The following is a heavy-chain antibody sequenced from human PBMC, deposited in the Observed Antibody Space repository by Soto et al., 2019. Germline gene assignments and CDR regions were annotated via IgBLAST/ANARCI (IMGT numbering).Heavy chain of an antibody. CDR1: GFTFDDYA. CDR3: AKDQERYSDLWGLFDY. Sequence: EVQLVESGGGLVQPGGSLRLSCAASGFTFDDYAMHWVRQAPGKGLEWVSGISWNSGSIGYADSVKGRFTISRDNAKNSLYLQMNSLRAEDTALYYCAKDQERYSDLWGLFDYWGQGTLVTVSS. CDR2: ISWNSGSI. J-gene: IGHJ4*02. V-gene: IGHV3-9*01. D-gene: IGHD3-16*01.